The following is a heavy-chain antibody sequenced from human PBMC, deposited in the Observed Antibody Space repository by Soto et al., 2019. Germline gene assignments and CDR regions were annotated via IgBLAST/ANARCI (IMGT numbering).Heavy chain of an antibody. CDR2: ISYDGSNK. D-gene: IGHD1-26*01. V-gene: IGHV3-30*18. Sequence: GGSLRLSCAASGFTFSSYGMHWVRQAPGKGLEWVAVISYDGSNKYYADSVKGRFTISGDNSKNTLYLQMNSLRAEDTAVYYSAKDGRRGSYYSFDSWGQGPLVTVS. CDR1: GFTFSSYG. J-gene: IGHJ4*02. CDR3: AKDGRRGSYYSFDS.